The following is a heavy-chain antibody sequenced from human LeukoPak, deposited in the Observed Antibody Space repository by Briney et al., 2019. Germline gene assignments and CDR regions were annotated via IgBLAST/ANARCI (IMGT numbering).Heavy chain of an antibody. Sequence: SETLSLTCTVSGGSISSSSYYWGWIRQPPGKGLEWIGSIYYSGSTYCNPSLKSRVTISVDTSKNQFSLKLSSVTAADTAVYYCARQTAYCGGDCYADYWGQGTLVTVSS. CDR1: GGSISSSSYY. D-gene: IGHD2-21*02. CDR2: IYYSGST. J-gene: IGHJ4*02. CDR3: ARQTAYCGGDCYADY. V-gene: IGHV4-39*01.